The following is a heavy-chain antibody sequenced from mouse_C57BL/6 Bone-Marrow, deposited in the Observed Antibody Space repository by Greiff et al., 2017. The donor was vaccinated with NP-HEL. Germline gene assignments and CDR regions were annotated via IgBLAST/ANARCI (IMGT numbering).Heavy chain of an antibody. D-gene: IGHD1-1*01. J-gene: IGHJ3*01. CDR3: ARKAYYGRSYEFAY. V-gene: IGHV1-50*01. Sequence: QVQLQQPGAELVKPGASVKLSCKASGYTFTTYWMQWVKQRPGQGLEWIGEIDPSDSYTTYNQKFKGKAQLTVDTSSSTANMQLSSLTSEDSAVYYCARKAYYGRSYEFAYWGQGTLVTVSA. CDR2: IDPSDSYT. CDR1: GYTFTTYW.